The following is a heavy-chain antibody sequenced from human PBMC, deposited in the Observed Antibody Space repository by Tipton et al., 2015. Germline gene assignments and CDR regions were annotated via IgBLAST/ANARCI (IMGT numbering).Heavy chain of an antibody. CDR2: IHYSGRS. D-gene: IGHD3-16*01. J-gene: IGHJ6*02. Sequence: TLSLTCTVSGGSIRSGGHYWSWIRQHPGKGLEWIGYIHYSGRSYYNPSLKSRVTISVDTSKNQFSLNLSSVSAADTAVYYCARDLRGDYYGMDVWGQGTTVTVSS. CDR1: GGSIRSGGHY. CDR3: ARDLRGDYYGMDV. V-gene: IGHV4-31*03.